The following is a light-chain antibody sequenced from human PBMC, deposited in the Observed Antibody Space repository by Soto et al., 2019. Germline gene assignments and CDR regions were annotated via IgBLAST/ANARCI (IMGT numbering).Light chain of an antibody. J-gene: IGKJ4*01. CDR3: QKYNSAPL. CDR1: QGISNY. V-gene: IGKV1-27*01. CDR2: AAS. Sequence: ASVGDRVTITCRASQGISNYLAWYQQKPGKVPKLLIYAASTLQSGVPSRFSGSGSGTDFTLTISSLQPEDVATYYCQKYNSAPLFGGGTKVDIK.